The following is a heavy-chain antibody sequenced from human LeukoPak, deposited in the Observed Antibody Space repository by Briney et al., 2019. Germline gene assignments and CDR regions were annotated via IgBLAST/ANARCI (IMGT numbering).Heavy chain of an antibody. Sequence: KPGGSLRLSCAASGFTFSSYSMNWVRQAPGKGLKWVSSISSSSSYIYYADSVKGRFTISRDNAKNPLYLQMNSLRAEDTAVYYCARFFTRSYYTGWSFDYWGQGTLVTVSS. J-gene: IGHJ4*02. CDR3: ARFFTRSYYTGWSFDY. CDR1: GFTFSSYS. CDR2: ISSSSSYI. V-gene: IGHV3-21*01. D-gene: IGHD1-26*01.